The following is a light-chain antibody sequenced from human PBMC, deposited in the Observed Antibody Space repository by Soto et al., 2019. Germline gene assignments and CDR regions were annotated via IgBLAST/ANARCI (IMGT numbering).Light chain of an antibody. Sequence: EIVLTQSPATLSLSPGERATLSCRASQSVSSYLAWYQQKPGQAPRLLIYDASNRATGIPARFSGSGSGTDFTLTISSLEREDFAVYYCQQRSNWLWTFGQGAKVDIK. CDR2: DAS. J-gene: IGKJ1*01. CDR3: QQRSNWLWT. V-gene: IGKV3-11*01. CDR1: QSVSSY.